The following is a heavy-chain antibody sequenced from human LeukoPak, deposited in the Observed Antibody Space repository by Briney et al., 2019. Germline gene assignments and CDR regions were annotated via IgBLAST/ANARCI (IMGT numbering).Heavy chain of an antibody. Sequence: SVKVSCKASGYSFTMYAMNWVRQAPGQGLEWMGGIIPIFGTANYAQKFQGRVTITADESTSTAYMELSSLRSEDTAVYYCARSATGRAYYFDYWGQGTLVTVSS. V-gene: IGHV1-69*13. CDR3: ARSATGRAYYFDY. D-gene: IGHD3-10*01. J-gene: IGHJ4*02. CDR2: IIPIFGTA. CDR1: GYSFTMYA.